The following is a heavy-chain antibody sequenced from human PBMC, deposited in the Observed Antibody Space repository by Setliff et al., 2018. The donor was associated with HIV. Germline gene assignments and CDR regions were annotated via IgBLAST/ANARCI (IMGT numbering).Heavy chain of an antibody. V-gene: IGHV4-61*09. CDR3: ARVSSSYYFLGAFDS. Sequence: KPSETLSLTCTVYGGSIDGDSYYWSWIRQAAGKGPEWVGHVHTSGTTNYNPSLRGRVTISLDRSKNQFSLKVDSATATDTAVYFCARVSSSYYFLGAFDSWGQGTLVTVSS. CDR2: VHTSGTT. D-gene: IGHD2-15*01. J-gene: IGHJ4*02. CDR1: GGSIDGDSYY.